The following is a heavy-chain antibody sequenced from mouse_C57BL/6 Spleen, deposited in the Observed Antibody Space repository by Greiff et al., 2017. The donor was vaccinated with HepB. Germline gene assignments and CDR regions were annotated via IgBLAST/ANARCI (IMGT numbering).Heavy chain of an antibody. V-gene: IGHV1-50*01. CDR3: ASLRPLFAY. CDR2: IDPSDSYT. CDR1: GYTFTSYW. J-gene: IGHJ3*01. Sequence: QVQLKQPGAELVKPGASVKLSCKASGYTFTSYWMQWVKQRPGQGLEWIGEIDPSDSYTNYNQKFKGKATLTVDTSSSTAYMQLSSLTSEDSAVYYCASLRPLFAYWGQGTLVTVSA. D-gene: IGHD1-2*01.